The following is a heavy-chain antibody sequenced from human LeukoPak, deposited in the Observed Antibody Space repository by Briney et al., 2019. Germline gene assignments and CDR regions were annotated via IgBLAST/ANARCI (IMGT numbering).Heavy chain of an antibody. Sequence: SETLSLTCTVSGGSISSSSYYWGWIRQPPGKGLEWIGSIYYSGSTYYNPSLKSRVTISVDTSKNQFSLKLSSVTAADTAVYYCARDKSDYYDSSGYTYFQHWGQGTLVTVSS. V-gene: IGHV4-39*07. J-gene: IGHJ1*01. CDR1: GGSISSSSYY. D-gene: IGHD3-22*01. CDR3: ARDKSDYYDSSGYTYFQH. CDR2: IYYSGST.